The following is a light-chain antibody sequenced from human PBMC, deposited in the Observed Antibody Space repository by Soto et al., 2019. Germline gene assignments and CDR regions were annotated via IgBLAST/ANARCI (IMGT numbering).Light chain of an antibody. CDR2: SNN. J-gene: IGLJ3*02. CDR1: SSNIGSNT. Sequence: QSVLTQPPSASGTPGQRVTISCSGSSSNIGSNTVNWYQQLPGTAPKRLIYSNNQRPSGVPDRFSGSKFGTSASLAISGLLSEDEADHYCAAWDDSLNAWVFGGGTKLTVL. CDR3: AAWDDSLNAWV. V-gene: IGLV1-44*01.